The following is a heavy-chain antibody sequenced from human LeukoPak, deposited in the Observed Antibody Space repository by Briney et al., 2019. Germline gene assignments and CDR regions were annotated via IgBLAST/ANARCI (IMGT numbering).Heavy chain of an antibody. J-gene: IGHJ4*02. CDR2: IYTSGST. Sequence: PSETLSLTCTVSGGSISSSSYYWGWIRQPPGKGLEWIGYIYTSGSTNYNPSLKSRVTISVDTSKNQFSLKLSSVTAADTAVYYCARLGDYGDYPTDYWGQGTLVTVSS. CDR1: GGSISSSSYY. D-gene: IGHD4-17*01. CDR3: ARLGDYGDYPTDY. V-gene: IGHV4-61*05.